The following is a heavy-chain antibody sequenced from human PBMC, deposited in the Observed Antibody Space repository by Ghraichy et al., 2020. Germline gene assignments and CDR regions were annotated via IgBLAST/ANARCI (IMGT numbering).Heavy chain of an antibody. V-gene: IGHV4-59*01. D-gene: IGHD3-9*01. CDR2: IYYSGST. CDR3: ARGLRYFDWPGRSPTYYFDY. Sequence: SETLSLTCTVSGGSISSYDWSWIRQPPGKGLEWIGYIYYSGSTNYNPSLKSRVTISVDTSTNQFSLKLSSVTAADTAVYYCARGLRYFDWPGRSPTYYFDYWGQGTLVTVSS. J-gene: IGHJ4*02. CDR1: GGSISSYD.